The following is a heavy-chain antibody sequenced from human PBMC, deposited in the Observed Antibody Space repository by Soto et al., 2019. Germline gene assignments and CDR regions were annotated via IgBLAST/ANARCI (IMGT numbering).Heavy chain of an antibody. D-gene: IGHD6-13*01. Sequence: QVQLVQSAAEVKKPGASVKVSCKTSGYTFSTYPISWVRQAPGQGLEWVGWISTYNGKTNYGQNFQDRVTMTTDTSTSTAYLDLRNLRSEATAVYYCARDRVEAALGTFDQWGQGTLVTVSS. CDR1: GYTFSTYP. V-gene: IGHV1-18*01. CDR3: ARDRVEAALGTFDQ. CDR2: ISTYNGKT. J-gene: IGHJ4*02.